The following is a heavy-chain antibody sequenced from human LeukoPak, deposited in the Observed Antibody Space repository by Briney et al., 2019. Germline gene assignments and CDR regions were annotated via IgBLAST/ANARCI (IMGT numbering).Heavy chain of an antibody. CDR2: IYHSGST. CDR3: ARGLQNWDFWSGYYTGIWFDP. J-gene: IGHJ5*02. V-gene: IGHV4-30-2*01. CDR1: GGSISSGGYS. Sequence: RASETLSLTCAVSGGSISSGGYSWSWIRQPPGKGLEWIGYIYHSGSTYYNPSLKSRVTISVDRSKNQFSLKLSSVTAADTAVYYCARGLQNWDFWSGYYTGIWFDPWGQGTLVTVSS. D-gene: IGHD3-3*01.